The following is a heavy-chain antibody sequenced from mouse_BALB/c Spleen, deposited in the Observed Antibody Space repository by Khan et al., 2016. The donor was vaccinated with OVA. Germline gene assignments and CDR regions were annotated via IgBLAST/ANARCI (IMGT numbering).Heavy chain of an antibody. CDR3: ARDYGRSFWFAY. V-gene: IGHV1S136*01. Sequence: VQLKQSGPELVKPGASVKMSCKASGYTFTNYIIHWMKQNPGQGLEWIGYINPYNDGTKYNEKFKGKATLTSDKSSSTAYMEPSGLPSADSAVYYCARDYGRSFWFAYWCQVTLVTVSA. J-gene: IGHJ3*01. CDR1: GYTFTNYI. CDR2: INPYNDGT. D-gene: IGHD1-1*01.